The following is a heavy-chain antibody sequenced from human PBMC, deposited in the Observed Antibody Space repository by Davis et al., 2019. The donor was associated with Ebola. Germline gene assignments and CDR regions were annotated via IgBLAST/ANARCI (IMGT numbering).Heavy chain of an antibody. CDR1: GYRFTSYY. Sequence: ASVKVSCKASGYRFTSYYMHWVPQAPGQGLEWMGIINPITGGTSYAQNFQVRVNMTRDTSTSTVYMELSSLRSEDTAVYYCAREGGRYYDSSGYVFDIWGQGTMVKVSS. CDR2: INPITGGT. V-gene: IGHV1-46*01. J-gene: IGHJ3*02. D-gene: IGHD3-22*01. CDR3: AREGGRYYDSSGYVFDI.